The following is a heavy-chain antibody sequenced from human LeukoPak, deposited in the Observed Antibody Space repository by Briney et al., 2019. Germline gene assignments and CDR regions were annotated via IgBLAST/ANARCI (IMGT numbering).Heavy chain of an antibody. V-gene: IGHV4-59*01. CDR3: ARNRDYGAFAP. CDR2: IYYSGST. J-gene: IGHJ4*02. Sequence: SETLSLTCTVSGGSISSYYWSWIRQPPGKGLEWIGYIYYSGSTNYNPSLKSRVTISVDTSKNQFSLKLSSVTAADTAVYYCARNRDYGAFAPGGQGTLVPVS. CDR1: GGSISSYY. D-gene: IGHD4-17*01.